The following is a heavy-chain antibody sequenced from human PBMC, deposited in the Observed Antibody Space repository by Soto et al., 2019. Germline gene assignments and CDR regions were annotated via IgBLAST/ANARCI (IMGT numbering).Heavy chain of an antibody. J-gene: IGHJ3*02. V-gene: IGHV3-53*01. CDR3: ARAVHRQAYNWNLHGAFDI. D-gene: IGHD1-20*01. CDR1: GFTVSSNY. Sequence: PGGSLRLSCAASGFTVSSNYMSWVRQAPGKGLEWVSVIYSGGSTYYADSVKGRFTISRDNSKNTLYLQMNSLRAEDTAVYYCARAVHRQAYNWNLHGAFDIWGQGTMVTV. CDR2: IYSGGST.